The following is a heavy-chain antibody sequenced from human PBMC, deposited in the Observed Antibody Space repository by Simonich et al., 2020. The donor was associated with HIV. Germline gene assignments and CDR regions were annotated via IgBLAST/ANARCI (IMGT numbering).Heavy chain of an antibody. Sequence: QVQLQESGPGLVKPSGTLSLTCAVSGGSISSSNWWSWVRQPPGKGRGWIGEIYHSGSTKYNPSLKSRVSISVDKSKNEFSLKLSSVTAADTAVYFCARLFNWNDGSTFDIWGQGTMVTVSS. CDR3: ARLFNWNDGSTFDI. CDR1: GGSISSSNW. J-gene: IGHJ3*02. D-gene: IGHD1-20*01. CDR2: IYHSGST. V-gene: IGHV4-4*02.